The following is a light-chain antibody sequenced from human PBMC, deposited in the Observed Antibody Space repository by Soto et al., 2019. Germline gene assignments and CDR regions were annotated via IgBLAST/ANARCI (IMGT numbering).Light chain of an antibody. CDR1: QSVGSN. J-gene: IGKJ2*01. Sequence: EIVLTQSPAILSLSPGERATLSCRASQSVGSNLAWYQQKAGQAPRLLIYDASNRATGVPARFSGSGSGTDFTLTISSLEPEDFAVYFCQQLTRNTFGQGSKLEI. V-gene: IGKV3-11*01. CDR2: DAS. CDR3: QQLTRNT.